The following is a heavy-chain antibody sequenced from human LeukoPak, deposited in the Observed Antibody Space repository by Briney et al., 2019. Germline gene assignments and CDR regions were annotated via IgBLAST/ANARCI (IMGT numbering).Heavy chain of an antibody. CDR2: INPSGGST. CDR3: ATGITGYSSSWYYYYYGMDV. Sequence: ASVKVSCKASGYTFTSYYMHWVRQAPGQGLEWMGIINPSGGSTSYAQKFQGRVTMIRDTSTSTVYMELSSLRSEDTAVYYCATGITGYSSSWYYYYYGMDVWGQGTTVAVSS. V-gene: IGHV1-46*01. D-gene: IGHD6-13*01. J-gene: IGHJ6*02. CDR1: GYTFTSYY.